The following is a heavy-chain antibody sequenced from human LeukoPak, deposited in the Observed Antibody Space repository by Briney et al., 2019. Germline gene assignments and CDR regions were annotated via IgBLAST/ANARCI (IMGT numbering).Heavy chain of an antibody. CDR1: GFNFNIYG. J-gene: IGHJ6*02. D-gene: IGHD2-21*02. V-gene: IGHV3-33*08. CDR3: ARDGPSHCGGDCSLDV. CDR2: SSYDGTHT. Sequence: GGSLRLSCAASGFNFNIYGFHWVRQAPGKGLEWMAVSSYDGTHTSYADSVRGRFTVSRDNSRTSLYLQMNSLRVEDTAVYFCARDGPSHCGGDCSLDVWGQGTTVFVS.